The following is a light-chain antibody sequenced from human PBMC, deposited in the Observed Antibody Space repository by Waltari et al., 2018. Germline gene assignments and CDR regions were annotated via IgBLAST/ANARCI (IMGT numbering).Light chain of an antibody. CDR1: ESVSRA. Sequence: EIALTQSPGTLSLSGGERATVSCRASESVSRALAWYQQKPGQAPRLLIYGASTRATGIPDRFSGSGSGTDFSLTISRLEPDDFAVYYCQHYLRLPVTFGQGTTVEI. CDR3: QHYLRLPVT. V-gene: IGKV3-20*01. J-gene: IGKJ1*01. CDR2: GAS.